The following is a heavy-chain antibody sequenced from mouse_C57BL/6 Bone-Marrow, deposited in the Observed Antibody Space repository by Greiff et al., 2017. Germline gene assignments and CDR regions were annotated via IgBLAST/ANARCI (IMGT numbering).Heavy chain of an antibody. D-gene: IGHD1-1*01. V-gene: IGHV5-4*03. CDR3: ARGYYGSSFDV. J-gene: IGHJ1*03. Sequence: EVKLVESGGGLVKPGGSLKLSCAASGFTFSSYAMSWVRQTPEKRLEWVATISDGGSYTYYPDNVKGRFTISRDNAKNNLYLQMSHLKSEDTAMYYCARGYYGSSFDVWGTGTTVTVSS. CDR1: GFTFSSYA. CDR2: ISDGGSYT.